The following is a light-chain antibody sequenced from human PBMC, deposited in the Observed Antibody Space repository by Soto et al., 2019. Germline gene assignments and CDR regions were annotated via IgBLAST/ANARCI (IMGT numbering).Light chain of an antibody. CDR1: QSISDW. CDR2: DAS. Sequence: DIQMTQSPSTLSASVGDRVTITCRASQSISDWLAWYQQKPGRAPKLLIYDASILESGVPSRFSGSGSGTEFTLTIRSLQPDDFATYYCQQYDNSPITFGQGTRLDIK. V-gene: IGKV1-5*01. CDR3: QQYDNSPIT. J-gene: IGKJ5*01.